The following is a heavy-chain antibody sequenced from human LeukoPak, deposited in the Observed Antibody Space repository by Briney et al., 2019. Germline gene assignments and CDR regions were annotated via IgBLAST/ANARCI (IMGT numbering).Heavy chain of an antibody. CDR1: GYPISGGHY. J-gene: IGHJ5*02. CDR2: IFHSETT. D-gene: IGHD2-2*01. CDR3: ARDQPAARRWFDP. Sequence: SETLSLTCGVSGYPISGGHYWGWIRPPPGKGLEWIGSIFHSETTYYNPSLKSRVTMSVDKSKNQFSLILTSVTAADTAVYYCARDQPAARRWFDPWGQGTLVTVSS. V-gene: IGHV4-38-2*02.